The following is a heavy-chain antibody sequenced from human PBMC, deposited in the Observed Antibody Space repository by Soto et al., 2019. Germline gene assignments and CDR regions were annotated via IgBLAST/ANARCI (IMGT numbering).Heavy chain of an antibody. D-gene: IGHD2-8*02. J-gene: IGHJ4*02. CDR1: GGSFSGYY. Sequence: QVQLQQWGAGLLKPSETLSLTCAVYGGSFSGYYWTWIRQPPGTGLEWIGEINQSGSTNYNPSLKRRVTISVDTSKNQFSLKLTSVTAADTAVYYCAREKITGLFDYWGQGTLVTVSS. CDR2: INQSGST. CDR3: AREKITGLFDY. V-gene: IGHV4-34*01.